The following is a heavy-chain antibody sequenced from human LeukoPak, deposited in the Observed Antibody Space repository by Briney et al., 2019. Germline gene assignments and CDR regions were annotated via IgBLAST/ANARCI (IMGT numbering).Heavy chain of an antibody. J-gene: IGHJ4*02. D-gene: IGHD5-24*01. CDR1: GFTFSNAW. V-gene: IGHV3-15*01. Sequence: GGSLRLSCAASGFTFSNAWMSWVRQAPGKGLEWVGRIKSKTDGGTTDYAAPVKGRFTISRDDSKNTLYLQMNSLRAEDTAVYFCARDGDGYNSPFDYWGQGTLVTVSS. CDR2: IKSKTDGGTT. CDR3: ARDGDGYNSPFDY.